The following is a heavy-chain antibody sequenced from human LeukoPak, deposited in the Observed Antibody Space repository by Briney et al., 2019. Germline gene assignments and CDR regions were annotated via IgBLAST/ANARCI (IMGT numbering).Heavy chain of an antibody. CDR3: ARGYSYGLHDAFDI. CDR1: GFTFSTYW. V-gene: IGHV3-7*03. J-gene: IGHJ3*02. Sequence: QPGESLRLSCAASGFTFSTYWMSWVRQAPGKGLEWVANIKQDGSERYYVDSVKGRFTISRDNAKNSLYLQMNSLRAEDTALYYCARGYSYGLHDAFDIWGQGTMVTVSS. CDR2: IKQDGSER. D-gene: IGHD5-18*01.